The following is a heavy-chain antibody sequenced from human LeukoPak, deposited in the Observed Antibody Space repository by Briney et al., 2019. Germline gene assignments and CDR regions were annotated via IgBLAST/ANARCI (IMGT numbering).Heavy chain of an antibody. CDR1: GGFISSSSYY. V-gene: IGHV4-39*01. D-gene: IGHD3-22*01. CDR2: IFYTGST. J-gene: IGHJ4*02. Sequence: SETLSLTCTVSGGFISSSSYYWGWIRQPPGKGLEWIGSIFYTGSTYNNPSLKSRVSISIGTSKSQFALKLSSVTAADTAVYYCASYKMFYYDSSGYYYGFDYWGQGTLVTVSS. CDR3: ASYKMFYYDSSGYYYGFDY.